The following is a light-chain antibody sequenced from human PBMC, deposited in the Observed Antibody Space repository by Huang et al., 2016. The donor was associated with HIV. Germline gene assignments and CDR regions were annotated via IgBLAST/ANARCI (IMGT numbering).Light chain of an antibody. CDR2: GTS. Sequence: DIQMDQSPSSLSASVGDRVTITCRASQSISNYLNWYQQKPGKAPNLLIYGTSNLQSGVPSRFSGRGSWTDFTLTISGLQPDDSATYYCQQSYNTVYTFGQGTKLEI. V-gene: IGKV1-39*01. CDR3: QQSYNTVYT. CDR1: QSISNY. J-gene: IGKJ2*01.